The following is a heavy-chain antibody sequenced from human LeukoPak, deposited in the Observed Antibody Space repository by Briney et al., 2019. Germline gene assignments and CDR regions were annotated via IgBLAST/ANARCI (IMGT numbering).Heavy chain of an antibody. CDR1: GFTFSKYW. D-gene: IGHD6-19*01. V-gene: IGHV3-74*01. Sequence: PGGSLRVSCAASGFTFSKYWMLWVRQAPGKGLESVSRINTDGTVTTYADSVKGRFTVSRDNADSTMFLQMNSVRDEDTAVYYCATKQWLAPPPDSWGQGTPVTVSS. CDR3: ATKQWLAPPPDS. J-gene: IGHJ4*02. CDR2: INTDGTVT.